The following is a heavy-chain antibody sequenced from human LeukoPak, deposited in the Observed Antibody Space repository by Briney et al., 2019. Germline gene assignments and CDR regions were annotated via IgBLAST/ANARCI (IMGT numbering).Heavy chain of an antibody. CDR1: GGSISSGGYY. CDR3: ARGIAARPTNWFDP. CDR2: IYYSGST. D-gene: IGHD6-6*01. Sequence: KTSETLSLTCAVYGGSISSGGYYWSWIRQHPGKGLEWIGYIYYSGSTYYNPSLKSRVTMSVDTSKNQFSLKLSSVTAADTAVYYCARGIAARPTNWFDPWGQGTLVTVSS. V-gene: IGHV4-31*11. J-gene: IGHJ5*02.